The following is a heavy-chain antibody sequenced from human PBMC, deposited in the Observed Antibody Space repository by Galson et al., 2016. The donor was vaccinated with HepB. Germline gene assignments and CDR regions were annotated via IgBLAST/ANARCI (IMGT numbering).Heavy chain of an antibody. Sequence: SLRLSCATPGFTVTHDYMTWVRQAPGKGLEWVSLIYGSDNTYYADSVKGRFTISRDISKSTLYLQMDSLRAEDTAVYYCVREYFYRMDVWGKGTTVTVSS. V-gene: IGHV3-53*01. CDR1: GFTVTHDY. CDR3: VREYFYRMDV. D-gene: IGHD2/OR15-2a*01. J-gene: IGHJ6*03. CDR2: IYGSDNT.